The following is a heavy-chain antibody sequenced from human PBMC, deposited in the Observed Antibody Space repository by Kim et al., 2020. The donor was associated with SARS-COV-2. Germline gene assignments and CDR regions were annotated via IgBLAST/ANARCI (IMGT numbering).Heavy chain of an antibody. CDR1: GYTFTGYY. V-gene: IGHV1-2*02. CDR3: ARDSGIVGATTDY. J-gene: IGHJ4*02. Sequence: ASVKVSCKASGYTFTGYYMHWVRQAPGQGLEWMGWINPNSGGTNYAQKFQGRVTMTRDTSISTAYMELSRLRSDDTAVYYCARDSGIVGATTDYWGQGTLVTVSS. CDR2: INPNSGGT. D-gene: IGHD1-26*01.